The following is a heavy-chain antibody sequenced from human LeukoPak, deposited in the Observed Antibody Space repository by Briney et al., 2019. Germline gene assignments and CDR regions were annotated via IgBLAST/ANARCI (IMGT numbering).Heavy chain of an antibody. D-gene: IGHD6-13*01. CDR1: GFTFSSYE. Sequence: PGGSLRLSCEASGFTFSSYEMNWVRQAPGKGLEWISYITTTGDRIQYADSVKGRFTISRDNAKNSLYLQMNSLRAEDTGVYYCARIGYSSSSFDYWGQGTLVTVSS. CDR3: ARIGYSSSSFDY. CDR2: ITTTGDRI. V-gene: IGHV3-48*03. J-gene: IGHJ4*02.